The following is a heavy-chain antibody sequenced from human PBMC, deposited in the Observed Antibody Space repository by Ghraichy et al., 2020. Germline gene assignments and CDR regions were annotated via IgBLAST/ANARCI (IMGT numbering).Heavy chain of an antibody. J-gene: IGHJ6*02. CDR1: GFTFSSYG. CDR2: ISYDGSNK. CDR3: AQSQFHMLIRAGGMDV. V-gene: IGHV3-30*18. Sequence: LSLTCTASGFTFSSYGIHWVRQAPGKGLEWVAVISYDGSNKYYADSVKGRFTISRDNSKNTLYLQMNSLRAEDTAMYYCAQSQFHMLIRAGGMDVWGQGTTVTVSS. D-gene: IGHD3-16*01.